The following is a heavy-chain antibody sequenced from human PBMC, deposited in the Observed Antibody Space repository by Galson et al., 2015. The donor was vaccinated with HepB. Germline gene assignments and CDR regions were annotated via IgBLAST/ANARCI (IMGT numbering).Heavy chain of an antibody. CDR1: GFTFGDYA. V-gene: IGHV3-49*03. J-gene: IGHJ4*02. CDR3: TRAGGQWLVRFDY. CDR2: IRSKAYGGTT. Sequence: SLRLSCAASGFTFGDYAMSWFRQAPGKGLEWVGFIRSKAYGGTTEYAASVKGRFTISRDDSKSIAYLQMNSLKTEDTAVYYCTRAGGQWLVRFDYWGQGTLVTVSS. D-gene: IGHD6-19*01.